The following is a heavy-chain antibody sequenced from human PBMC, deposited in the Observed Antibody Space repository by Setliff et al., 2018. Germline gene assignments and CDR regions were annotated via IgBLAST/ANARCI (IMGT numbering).Heavy chain of an antibody. CDR1: GFTFSRYW. CDR2: IWYDGSNK. J-gene: IGHJ3*02. D-gene: IGHD3-9*01. CDR3: AKNFRLTPTDLNAFDI. Sequence: GGSLRLSCVGSGFTFSRYWMSWVRQAPGKGLEWVAAIWYDGSNKYYADSVKGRFTISRDNSKNTLYLQMNSLRAEDTAVYYCAKNFRLTPTDLNAFDIWGQGTMVTVSS. V-gene: IGHV3-33*07.